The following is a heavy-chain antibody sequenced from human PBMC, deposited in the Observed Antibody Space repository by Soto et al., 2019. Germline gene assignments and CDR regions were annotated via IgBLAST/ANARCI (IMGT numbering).Heavy chain of an antibody. CDR1: EFTVTNNE. V-gene: IGHV3-53*01. D-gene: IGHD2-2*01. Sequence: GGSLRLSCAASEFTVTNNEMSWVRQAPGKGLEWVSILYSGGNTYYADSVEGRFTISRDGSKNTLYLHMNSLRAEDTAVCYCALRRVAYADFWGQGTRVTVSS. CDR3: ALRRVAYADF. J-gene: IGHJ4*02. CDR2: LYSGGNT.